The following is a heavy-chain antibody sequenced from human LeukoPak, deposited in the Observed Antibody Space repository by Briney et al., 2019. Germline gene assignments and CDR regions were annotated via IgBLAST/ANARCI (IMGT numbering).Heavy chain of an antibody. V-gene: IGHV3-73*01. D-gene: IGHD3-10*01. J-gene: IGHJ4*02. Sequence: GGSLRLSCAASGFTFSGSTMHWVRQASGTGLEWVGRIRSKANSYATAYAASVKGRFTISRDNSKNTLYLQMNSLRAEDTAVYYCAKAFGRPHVLADYWGQGTLVTVSS. CDR2: IRSKANSYAT. CDR3: AKAFGRPHVLADY. CDR1: GFTFSGST.